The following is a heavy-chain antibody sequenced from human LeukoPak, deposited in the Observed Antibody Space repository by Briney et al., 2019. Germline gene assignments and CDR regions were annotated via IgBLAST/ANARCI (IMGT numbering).Heavy chain of an antibody. V-gene: IGHV3-48*03. CDR1: GFTFSNYE. CDR3: AELGITMIGGV. CDR2: ISSSGSSI. Sequence: PGGSLRLSCAASGFTFSNYEMNWVRQAPGRGLEWVSYISSSGSSIYYADSVKGRFTISRDNAKNSLYLQMNSLRAEDTAVYYCAELGITMIGGVWGKGTTVTISS. J-gene: IGHJ6*04. D-gene: IGHD3-10*02.